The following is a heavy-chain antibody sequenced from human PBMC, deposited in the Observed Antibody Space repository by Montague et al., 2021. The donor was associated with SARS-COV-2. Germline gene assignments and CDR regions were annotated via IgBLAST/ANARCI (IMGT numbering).Heavy chain of an antibody. V-gene: IGHV6-1*01. CDR1: GGGVSSNSAA. CDR2: TYYRSKWYN. CDR3: ARGIWFGELLTGYYYYGMDV. J-gene: IGHJ6*02. Sequence: CAISGGGVSSNSAAWNWIRQSPSRGLEWLGRTYYRSKWYNDYAVSVKSRITINPDTSKNQFSLQLNSVTPEDTAVYYCARGIWFGELLTGYYYYGMDVWGQGTTVTVSS. D-gene: IGHD3-10*01.